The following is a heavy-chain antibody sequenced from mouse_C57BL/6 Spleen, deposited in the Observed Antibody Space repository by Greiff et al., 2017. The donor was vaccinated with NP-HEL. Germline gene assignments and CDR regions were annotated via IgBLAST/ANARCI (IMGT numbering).Heavy chain of an antibody. Sequence: VQLQQPGAELVKPGASVKMSCKASGYTFTSYWITWVKQRPGQGLEWIGDIYPGSGSTNYNEKFKSKATLTVDTSSSTAYMQLSSLTSEDSAVYYCARSDYYGSSHFDYWGQGTTLTVSS. CDR1: GYTFTSYW. J-gene: IGHJ2*01. D-gene: IGHD1-1*01. V-gene: IGHV1-55*01. CDR2: IYPGSGST. CDR3: ARSDYYGSSHFDY.